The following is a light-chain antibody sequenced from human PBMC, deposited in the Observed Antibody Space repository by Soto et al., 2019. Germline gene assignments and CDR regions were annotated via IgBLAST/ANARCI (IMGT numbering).Light chain of an antibody. CDR1: QRVTSSY. V-gene: IGKV3-11*01. J-gene: IGKJ4*01. CDR3: QQRSTWPLT. CDR2: DAS. Sequence: EIVLTQSPGTLSLSPGERATLSCRASQRVTSSYLAWYQQKLGQAPRLLIYDASNRATGIPARFSGSGSGTDFSLTISSLEPEDLAVYYCQQRSTWPLTFGGGTKVEIK.